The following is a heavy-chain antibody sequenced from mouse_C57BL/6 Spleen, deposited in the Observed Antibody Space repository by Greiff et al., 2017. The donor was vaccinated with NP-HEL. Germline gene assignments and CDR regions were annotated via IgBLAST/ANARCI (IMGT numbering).Heavy chain of an antibody. V-gene: IGHV1-80*01. J-gene: IGHJ2*01. CDR3: ARWGTSVVADFDY. D-gene: IGHD1-1*01. CDR1: GYAFSSYW. Sequence: QVHVKQSGAELVKPGASVKISCKASGYAFSSYWMNWVKQRPGKGLEWIGQIYPGDGDTNYNGKFKGKATLTADKSSSTAYMQLSSLTSEDSAVYFCARWGTSVVADFDYWGQGTTLTVSS. CDR2: IYPGDGDT.